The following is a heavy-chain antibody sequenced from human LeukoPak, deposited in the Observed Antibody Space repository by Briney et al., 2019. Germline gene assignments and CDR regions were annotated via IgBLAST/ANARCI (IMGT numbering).Heavy chain of an antibody. Sequence: PGGSLRLSCVGSGFTSRSHAMSWVRQAPEKGLEFVSGIYENGGTTYYADSVKGRFSISRDNSKNTLYLQMDSLRAEDTAVYYCARDLSVYSYGYGMDVWGQGTTVTVSS. CDR1: GFTSRSHA. V-gene: IGHV3-23*01. D-gene: IGHD5-18*01. CDR2: IYENGGTT. CDR3: ARDLSVYSYGYGMDV. J-gene: IGHJ6*02.